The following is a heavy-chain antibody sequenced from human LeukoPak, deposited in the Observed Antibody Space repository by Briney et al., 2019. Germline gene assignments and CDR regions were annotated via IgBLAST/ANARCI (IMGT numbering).Heavy chain of an antibody. V-gene: IGHV4-61*02. CDR3: ARNSCPSGSCYDNRGYFDY. D-gene: IGHD2-15*01. CDR2: IYTSGST. CDR1: GGSISSGTYY. J-gene: IGHJ4*02. Sequence: SEALSLTCTVSGGSISSGTYYWSWIRQPAGKGLEWIGRIYTSGSTNYNPSLKSRITISVDTSKNQFSLKLSSVTAADTAVYYCARNSCPSGSCYDNRGYFDYWGQGTLVTVSS.